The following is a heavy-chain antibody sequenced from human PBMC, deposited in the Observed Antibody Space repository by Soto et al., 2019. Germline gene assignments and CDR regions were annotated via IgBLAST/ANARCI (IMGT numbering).Heavy chain of an antibody. J-gene: IGHJ4*02. CDR1: GFTFSTHW. CDR3: ARVSTTNYFDY. V-gene: IGHV3-7*05. CDR2: IKQDGSEN. Sequence: EVQLVESGGGLVQPGGSLRLSCAASGFTFSTHWMSWVRQAPGKGLEWVANIKQDGSENYYVDSVKGRFTISRANAKNSLYLQMNSLRAEDTAVYYCARVSTTNYFDYWGQGTLVTVSS.